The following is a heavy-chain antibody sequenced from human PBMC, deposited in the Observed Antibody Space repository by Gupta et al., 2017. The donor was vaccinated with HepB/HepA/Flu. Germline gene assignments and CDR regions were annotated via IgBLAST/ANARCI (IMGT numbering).Heavy chain of an antibody. Sequence: QVQLVQSGAEVKEPGSSVKVSCKASGGTFSSYAFSWVRQAPGQGLEWMGGIIPIFGAAKYAQKFQARVTINADKPTSTAYMELSGLRSEDTAVYYCAREKIFGVGLDVWGKGTTVTVS. V-gene: IGHV1-69*14. CDR3: AREKIFGVGLDV. CDR2: IIPIFGAA. D-gene: IGHD3-3*01. J-gene: IGHJ6*04. CDR1: GGTFSSYA.